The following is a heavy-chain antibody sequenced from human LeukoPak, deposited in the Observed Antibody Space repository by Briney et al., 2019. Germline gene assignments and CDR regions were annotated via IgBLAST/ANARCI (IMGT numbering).Heavy chain of an antibody. CDR1: GFTVSSNY. D-gene: IGHD1-26*01. CDR3: AVSVGATLPLNWFDP. CDR2: IYSGGST. V-gene: IGHV3-66*01. J-gene: IGHJ5*02. Sequence: PGGSLRLSCAASGFTVSSNYMSWVRQAPGKGLEWVSVIYSGGSTYYADSVKGRFTISRDNSKNTLYLQMNSLRAEDTAVYYCAVSVGATLPLNWFDPWGQGTLVTVSS.